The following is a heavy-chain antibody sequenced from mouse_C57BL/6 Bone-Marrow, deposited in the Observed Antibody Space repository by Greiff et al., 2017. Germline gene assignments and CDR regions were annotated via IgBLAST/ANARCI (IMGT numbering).Heavy chain of an antibody. Sequence: VQLQQSGAELVRPGTSVKVSCKASGYAFTNYLIEWVKQRPGQGLEWIGVINPGSGGTNYNEKFKGKATLTADKSSSTAYMQLSSLTSEDSAVYFCARRRYDYYFDYWGQGTTLTVSS. J-gene: IGHJ2*01. CDR3: ARRRYDYYFDY. D-gene: IGHD2-4*01. V-gene: IGHV1-54*01. CDR1: GYAFTNYL. CDR2: INPGSGGT.